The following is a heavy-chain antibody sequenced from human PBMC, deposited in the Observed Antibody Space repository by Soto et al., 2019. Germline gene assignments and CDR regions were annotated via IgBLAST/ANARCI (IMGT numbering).Heavy chain of an antibody. D-gene: IGHD5-18*01. CDR1: GGSISSSSYY. V-gene: IGHV4-39*07. J-gene: IGHJ4*02. CDR3: ARDNGYSYGYFDY. Sequence: PSETLSLTCTVSGGSISSSSYYWGWIRQPPGKGLEWIGSIYYSGSTYYNPSLKSRATISVDTSKNQFSLRLSSVTAADTAVYYCARDNGYSYGYFDYWGQGTLVTVSS. CDR2: IYYSGST.